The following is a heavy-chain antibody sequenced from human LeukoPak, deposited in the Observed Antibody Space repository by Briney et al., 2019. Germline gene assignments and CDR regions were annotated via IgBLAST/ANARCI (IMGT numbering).Heavy chain of an antibody. Sequence: PSETLSLTCTVSGYSISSGYYWGWIRQPPGKGLEWIGSIYHSGSTYYNLSLKSRVTISVDTSKNQFSLKLSSVTAADTAVYYCARGNTIFGVVILYPNNWFDPWGQGTLVTVSS. D-gene: IGHD3-3*01. J-gene: IGHJ5*02. V-gene: IGHV4-38-2*02. CDR1: GYSISSGYY. CDR2: IYHSGST. CDR3: ARGNTIFGVVILYPNNWFDP.